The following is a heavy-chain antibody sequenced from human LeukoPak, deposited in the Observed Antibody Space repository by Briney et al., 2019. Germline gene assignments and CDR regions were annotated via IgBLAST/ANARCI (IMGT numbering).Heavy chain of an antibody. V-gene: IGHV3-30*18. J-gene: IGHJ4*02. D-gene: IGHD3-22*01. CDR2: ISYDGSNK. Sequence: PGGSLRLSCAASGFTFSSYGMHWVRQAPGKGPEWVAVISYDGSNKYYADSVKGRFTISRDNSKNTLYLQMNSLRAEDTAVYYCAKDGENYDSSGYYYLYYFDYWGQGTLVTVSS. CDR3: AKDGENYDSSGYYYLYYFDY. CDR1: GFTFSSYG.